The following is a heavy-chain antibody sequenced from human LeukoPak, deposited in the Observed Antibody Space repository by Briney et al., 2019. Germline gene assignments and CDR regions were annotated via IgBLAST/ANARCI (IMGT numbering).Heavy chain of an antibody. V-gene: IGHV3-23*01. CDR3: AKAGIGVVGYFDY. Sequence: GGSLRLSCAASGFTFSSYAMSWVRQAPGKGLEWVSDISGGGATTFYADSVKGRFTISRDNSKNTLYLQMNSLRDEDTALYYCAKAGIGVVGYFDYWGQGTLVTVSS. D-gene: IGHD6-19*01. J-gene: IGHJ4*02. CDR2: ISGGGATT. CDR1: GFTFSSYA.